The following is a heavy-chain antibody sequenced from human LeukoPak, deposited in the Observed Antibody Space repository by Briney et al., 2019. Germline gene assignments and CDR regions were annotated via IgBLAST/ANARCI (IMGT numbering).Heavy chain of an antibody. CDR3: AKDRYYYDSSGYYY. Sequence: GGSLRLSCAASGFTFSSYAMHWVRQAPGKGLEWVAVISYDGGNKYYADSVKGRFTISRDNSKNTLYLQMNSLRAEDTAVYYCAKDRYYYDSSGYYYWGQGTLVTVSS. V-gene: IGHV3-30-3*01. J-gene: IGHJ4*02. CDR1: GFTFSSYA. CDR2: ISYDGGNK. D-gene: IGHD3-22*01.